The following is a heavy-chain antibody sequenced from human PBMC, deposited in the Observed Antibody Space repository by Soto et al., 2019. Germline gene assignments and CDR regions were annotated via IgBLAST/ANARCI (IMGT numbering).Heavy chain of an antibody. CDR3: AKAWTYYYDSSGYYRRGAFDY. V-gene: IGHV3-23*01. J-gene: IGHJ4*02. CDR1: GFTFSSYA. D-gene: IGHD3-22*01. CDR2: ISGSGGST. Sequence: LRLSCAASGFTFSSYAMSWVRQAPGKGLEWVSAISGSGGSTYYADSVKGRFTISRDNSKNTLYLQMNSLRAEDTAVYYCAKAWTYYYDSSGYYRRGAFDYWGQGTLVTVSS.